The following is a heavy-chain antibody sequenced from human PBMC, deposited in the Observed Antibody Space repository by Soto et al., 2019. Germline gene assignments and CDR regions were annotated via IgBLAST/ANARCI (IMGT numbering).Heavy chain of an antibody. J-gene: IGHJ1*01. CDR3: ARDPPPGYYDSSGYSEYFQH. V-gene: IGHV3-11*06. D-gene: IGHD3-22*01. CDR2: ISSSGSHT. Sequence: VQLLESGGGLVKPGGSLRLSCAASGFTFSDYYMSWIRQAPGKGLEWVSYISSSGSHTNYADSVKGRFTISRDNAKNSLYLQMNSLTAEDTAVYYCARDPPPGYYDSSGYSEYFQHWGQGTLVTVSS. CDR1: GFTFSDYY.